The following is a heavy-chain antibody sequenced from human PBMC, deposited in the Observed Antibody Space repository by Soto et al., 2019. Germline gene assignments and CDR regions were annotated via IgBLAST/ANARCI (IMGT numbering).Heavy chain of an antibody. CDR1: GFTFSSYA. D-gene: IGHD1-26*01. CDR3: AKREYSRSSREGSFDY. J-gene: IGHJ4*02. Sequence: GGSLRLSCAASGFTFSSYAMHWVRQAPGKGLEWVAVISYDGGNKYYTDSVKGRFTVSRDNSKNTMYLQMSSLRDEDTAVYYCAKREYSRSSREGSFDYWGRGTLVTVSS. CDR2: ISYDGGNK. V-gene: IGHV3-30-3*02.